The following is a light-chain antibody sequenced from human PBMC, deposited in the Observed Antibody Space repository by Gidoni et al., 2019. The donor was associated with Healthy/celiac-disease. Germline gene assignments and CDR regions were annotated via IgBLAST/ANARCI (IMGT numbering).Light chain of an antibody. J-gene: IGKJ4*01. Sequence: ELVLTQFPATLSLSPVERATLSCRASQSVSSYLAWYQQKPGQAPRLLIYDASNRATGIPARFSGSGSGTDFTLTISSLEPEDFAVYYCQQRSNWPRSTFGGGTKVEIK. CDR1: QSVSSY. CDR3: QQRSNWPRST. CDR2: DAS. V-gene: IGKV3-11*01.